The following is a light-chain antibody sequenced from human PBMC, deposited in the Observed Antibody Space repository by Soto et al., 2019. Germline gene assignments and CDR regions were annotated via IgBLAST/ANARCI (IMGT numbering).Light chain of an antibody. V-gene: IGKV1-6*01. J-gene: IGKJ2*01. CDR1: QGIRND. Sequence: ALQMTQSPSSLSASVGDRVTITCRASQGIRNDLGWYQQKPGKAPKLLIYATSSLQSGVPSRFSGSGSGTDFTLTISSLQTEDFATYYCQQYATSSPTFGQGTKLEIK. CDR3: QQYATSSPT. CDR2: ATS.